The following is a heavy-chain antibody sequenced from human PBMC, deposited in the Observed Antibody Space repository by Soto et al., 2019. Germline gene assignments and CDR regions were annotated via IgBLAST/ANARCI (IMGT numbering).Heavy chain of an antibody. CDR2: ISASGGGT. V-gene: IGHV3-23*01. Sequence: LRLSCASSGFTLSSYAMSWVRQAPGKGLEWVSAISASGGGTYYADSVKGRFTISRDDSKNSLYLQMSSLRAEDTAVYYCATGSYGSENYYTRAKGNWFDPWGQGTLVTVSS. J-gene: IGHJ5*02. D-gene: IGHD3-10*01. CDR1: GFTLSSYA. CDR3: ATGSYGSENYYTRAKGNWFDP.